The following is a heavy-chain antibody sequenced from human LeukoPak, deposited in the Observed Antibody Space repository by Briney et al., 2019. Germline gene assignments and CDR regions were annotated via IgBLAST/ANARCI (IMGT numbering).Heavy chain of an antibody. CDR1: GGSFTSYY. CDR2: IFGSGST. D-gene: IGHD6-13*01. J-gene: IGHJ4*02. Sequence: PSETLSLTCTVSGGSFTSYYWSWIRQPPGRGLELIGCIFGSGSTNYNPSLKSRLTISLDTSKNQFSLKLSSVTAADTAVYYCARGNADVAAAGSVFDYWGQGALVTVSS. CDR3: ARGNADVAAAGSVFDY. V-gene: IGHV4-4*08.